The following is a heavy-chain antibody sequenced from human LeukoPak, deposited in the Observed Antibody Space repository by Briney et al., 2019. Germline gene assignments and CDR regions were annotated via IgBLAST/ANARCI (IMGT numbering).Heavy chain of an antibody. D-gene: IGHD3-3*01. V-gene: IGHV4-39*01. CDR2: IYYSVST. J-gene: IGHJ4*02. Sequence: SETLSLTRTVSGGSIGSKSYHWGWIRQPPGKRLEWIGTIYYSVSTYYNPSLKSRVTISVDTSKNQFSLKLSSVTAADTAVYYCLVDFWSAKHFDNWGQGTLVTVSS. CDR1: GGSIGSKSYH. CDR3: LVDFWSAKHFDN.